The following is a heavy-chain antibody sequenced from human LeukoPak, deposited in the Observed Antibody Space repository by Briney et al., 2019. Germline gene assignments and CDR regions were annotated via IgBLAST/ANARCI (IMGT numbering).Heavy chain of an antibody. V-gene: IGHV1-18*01. CDR1: GYTFSSYG. Sequence: ASVKVSCKACGYTFSSYGISWVRQAPGQGLEWMGWISAYNGNTNYAQKLQGRVTMTTDTSTSTAYMELRSLRSDDTAVYYCARDPSLVVPAAWICDYWGQGTLVTVSS. D-gene: IGHD2-2*01. J-gene: IGHJ4*02. CDR2: ISAYNGNT. CDR3: ARDPSLVVPAAWICDY.